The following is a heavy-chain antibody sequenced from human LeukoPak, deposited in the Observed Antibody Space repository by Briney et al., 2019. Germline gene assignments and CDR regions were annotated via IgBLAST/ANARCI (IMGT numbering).Heavy chain of an antibody. D-gene: IGHD6-6*01. CDR2: VYTGART. J-gene: IGHJ4*02. CDR3: ARSLILGSSLPEGY. V-gene: IGHV3-66*02. Sequence: VGSLRLSCAASGFTVSSNYMSWVRQAPGKGLEWVSVVYTGARTYYADSVKGRFTISIDNSKNTLYLQMNSLRAEDTAVYYCARSLILGSSLPEGYWGQGTLVTVSS. CDR1: GFTVSSNY.